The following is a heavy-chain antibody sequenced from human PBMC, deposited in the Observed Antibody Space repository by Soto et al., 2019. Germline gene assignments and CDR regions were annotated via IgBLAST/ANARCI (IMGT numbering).Heavy chain of an antibody. CDR1: GGSISSGDYY. Sequence: SETLSLTCTVSGGSISSGDYYWSWIRQPPGKGLEWIGYIYYSGSTYYNPSLKSRVTISVDTSKNQFSLKLSSVTAADTAVYYCAIGAFRGGSFDSWGQAPLVTVPP. CDR2: IYYSGST. D-gene: IGHD2-15*01. V-gene: IGHV4-30-4*01. J-gene: IGHJ4*02. CDR3: AIGAFRGGSFDS.